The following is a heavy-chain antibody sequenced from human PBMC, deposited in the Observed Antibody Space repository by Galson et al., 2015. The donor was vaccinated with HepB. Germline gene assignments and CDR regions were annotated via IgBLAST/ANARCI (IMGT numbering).Heavy chain of an antibody. D-gene: IGHD3-10*01. J-gene: IGHJ2*01. Sequence: SVKVSCKASGYTFTSYYMHWVRQAPGQGLEWMGIINPSGGSTSYAQKFQGRVTMTRDTSTSTVYMELSSLRSEDTAVYYCARGSVGYGSGSYYPLRGYFDLWGRGTLVTVSS. V-gene: IGHV1-46*03. CDR2: INPSGGST. CDR3: ARGSVGYGSGSYYPLRGYFDL. CDR1: GYTFTSYY.